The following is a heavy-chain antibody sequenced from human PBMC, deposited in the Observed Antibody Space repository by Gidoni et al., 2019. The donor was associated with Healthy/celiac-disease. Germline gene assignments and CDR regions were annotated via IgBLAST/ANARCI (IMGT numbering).Heavy chain of an antibody. V-gene: IGHV3-23*01. CDR3: AKDLYYDSSGYDY. Sequence: EVQLLESGGGLVQPGGSLRLSGAASGFTFSSYAMSWVRQAPGKGLEWVSAISGSGGSTYYADSVKGRFTISRDNSKNTLYLQMNSLRAEDTAVYYCAKDLYYDSSGYDYWGQGTLVTVSS. J-gene: IGHJ4*02. CDR2: ISGSGGST. CDR1: GFTFSSYA. D-gene: IGHD3-22*01.